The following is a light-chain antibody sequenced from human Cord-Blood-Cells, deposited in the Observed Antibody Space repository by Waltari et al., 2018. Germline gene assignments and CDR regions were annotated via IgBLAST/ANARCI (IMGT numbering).Light chain of an antibody. CDR2: DAS. CDR3: QQYDNLPYS. V-gene: IGKV1-33*01. CDR1: QDISNY. Sequence: DIPMTQSPSSLSASVGDTVPITCQASQDISNYLNWYQQKPGKAPKLLIYDASNLETGVPSRFSGSGSGTDFTFTISSLQPEDIATYYCQQYDNLPYSFGQGTKLEIK. J-gene: IGKJ2*03.